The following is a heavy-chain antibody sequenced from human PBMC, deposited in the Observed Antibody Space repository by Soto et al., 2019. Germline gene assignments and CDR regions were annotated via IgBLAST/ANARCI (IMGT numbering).Heavy chain of an antibody. D-gene: IGHD6-19*01. CDR2: ISSSSSTI. J-gene: IGHJ4*02. CDR3: ARDRGRWLTSYYFDY. CDR1: GFTFSSYS. Sequence: EVQLVESGGGLVQPGGSLRLSCAASGFTFSSYSMNWVRQAPGKGLEWVSYISSSSSTIYYADSVKGRFTISRDNAKNSLYLQMNSLRAEDTAVYYCARDRGRWLTSYYFDYWGQGTLVTVSS. V-gene: IGHV3-48*01.